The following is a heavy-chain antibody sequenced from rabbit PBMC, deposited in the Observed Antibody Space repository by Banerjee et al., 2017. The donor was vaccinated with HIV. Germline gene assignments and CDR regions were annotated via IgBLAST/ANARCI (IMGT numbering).Heavy chain of an antibody. Sequence: QEQLKESGGGLVQPGASLTLTCTASGFSFSSSDYMCWVRQAPGKGLEWIACIAAGSSGNTYYASWAKGRFTISSHNAQNTLYLQLNSLTAADTATYFCVRGGSGGYIPIFNLWGPGTLVTVS. CDR1: GFSFSSSDY. CDR2: IAAGSSGNT. J-gene: IGHJ4*01. V-gene: IGHV1S45*01. D-gene: IGHD1-1*01. CDR3: VRGGSGGYIPIFNL.